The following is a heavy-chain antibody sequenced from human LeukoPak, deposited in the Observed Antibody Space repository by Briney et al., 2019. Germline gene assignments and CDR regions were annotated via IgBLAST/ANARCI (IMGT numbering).Heavy chain of an antibody. J-gene: IGHJ4*02. V-gene: IGHV3-53*01. CDR2: IYSGGST. CDR1: GFTVSSNY. D-gene: IGHD6-13*01. CDR3: AKECGYSSSWYYFDY. Sequence: PGGSLRLSCAASGFTVSSNYMSWVRQAPGKGLEWVSVIYSGGSTYYADSVKGRFTISRDNSKNTLYLQMNSLRAEDTAVYYCAKECGYSSSWYYFDYWGQGTLVTVSS.